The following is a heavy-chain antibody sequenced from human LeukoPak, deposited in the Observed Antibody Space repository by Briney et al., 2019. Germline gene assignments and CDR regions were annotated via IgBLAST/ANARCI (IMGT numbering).Heavy chain of an antibody. CDR2: INQDGSEK. D-gene: IGHD1-1*01. CDR1: GFTFSSYW. V-gene: IGHV3-7*01. Sequence: SGGSLRLSCAASGFTFSSYWMSWVRQAPGEGLEWVVNINQDGSEKYYVDSVKGRFTISRDNAKNSLSLQMNSLRAEDTAVYYCARGKTTSRMSAGYWGQGTLVTVSP. J-gene: IGHJ4*02. CDR3: ARGKTTSRMSAGY.